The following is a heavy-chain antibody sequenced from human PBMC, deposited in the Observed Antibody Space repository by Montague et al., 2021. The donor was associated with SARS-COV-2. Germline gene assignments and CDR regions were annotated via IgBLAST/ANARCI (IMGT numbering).Heavy chain of an antibody. CDR2: LHYAGSA. J-gene: IGHJ4*02. D-gene: IGHD6-13*01. CDR3: VATYNGNWYYFDY. CDR1: GGSFSSGDSY. Sequence: SETLSLTCSVSGGSFSSGDSYWGWLRPAPGKGLEWIGDLHYAGSAYYTPSLRSRVTISADTTKNQFSVKLNSVTAADTAVYYCVATYNGNWYYFDYWGQGTLVAVSS. V-gene: IGHV4-39*01.